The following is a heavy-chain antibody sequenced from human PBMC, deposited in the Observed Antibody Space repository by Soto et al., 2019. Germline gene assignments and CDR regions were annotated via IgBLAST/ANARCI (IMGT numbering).Heavy chain of an antibody. CDR2: ISPSTSHI. CDR1: GFTFSSCT. D-gene: IGHD2-15*01. CDR3: SGCSGGACNQNYGMDV. V-gene: IGHV3-21*01. J-gene: IGHJ6*02. Sequence: EVHLVESGGGLVKPGGSLRLSCAVSGFTFSSCTMNWVRQAPGKGLEWVSSISPSTSHIYYADSVKGRFTISRDNANNSLFLQMNSLRAEDTAVYYCSGCSGGACNQNYGMDVWGQGTTVTVSS.